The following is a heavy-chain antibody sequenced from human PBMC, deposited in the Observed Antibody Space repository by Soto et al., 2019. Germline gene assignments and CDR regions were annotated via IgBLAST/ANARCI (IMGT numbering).Heavy chain of an antibody. V-gene: IGHV3-33*01. CDR3: ARAFSRITIFGVVIQNYGKFDY. CDR2: IWYDGSNK. CDR1: GFTFSSYG. J-gene: IGHJ4*02. Sequence: PVGSLRLSCAASGFTFSSYGMHWVRQAPGKGLEWVAVIWYDGSNKYYADSVKGRFTISRDNSKNTLYLQMNSLRAEDTAVYYCARAFSRITIFGVVIQNYGKFDYWGQGTLVTVSS. D-gene: IGHD3-3*01.